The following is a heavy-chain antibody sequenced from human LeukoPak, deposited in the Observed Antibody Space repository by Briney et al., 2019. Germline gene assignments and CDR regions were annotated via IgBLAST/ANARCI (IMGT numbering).Heavy chain of an antibody. Sequence: PGGSLRLSCAASGFTFDDYAMHWVRQAPGKGLGWVSGISGNSGSIGYADSVKGRFTISRDNAKNSLYLQMNSLRAEDTALYYCAKDRLGLLWFGELLGRGYSAFDIWGQGTMVTVSS. J-gene: IGHJ3*02. CDR3: AKDRLGLLWFGELLGRGYSAFDI. CDR1: GFTFDDYA. V-gene: IGHV3-9*01. D-gene: IGHD3-10*01. CDR2: ISGNSGSI.